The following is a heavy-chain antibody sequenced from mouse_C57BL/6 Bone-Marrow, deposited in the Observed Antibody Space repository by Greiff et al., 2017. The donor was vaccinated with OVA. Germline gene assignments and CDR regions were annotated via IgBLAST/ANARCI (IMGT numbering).Heavy chain of an antibody. CDR3: ARDYDYDEGMDY. D-gene: IGHD2-4*01. J-gene: IGHJ4*01. CDR2: ISNGGGST. Sequence: EVKLEESGGGLVQPGGSLKLSCAASGFTFSDYYMYWVRQTPEKRLEWVAYISNGGGSTYYPDTVKGRFTISRDNAKNTLYLQMSRLKSEDTAMYYCARDYDYDEGMDYWGQGTSVTVSS. CDR1: GFTFSDYY. V-gene: IGHV5-12*01.